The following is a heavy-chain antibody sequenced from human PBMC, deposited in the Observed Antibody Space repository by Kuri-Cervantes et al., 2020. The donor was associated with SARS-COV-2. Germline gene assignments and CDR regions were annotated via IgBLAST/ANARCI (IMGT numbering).Heavy chain of an antibody. CDR1: GGSISSSSYY. Sequence: SETLSLTCTVSGGSISSSSYYWGWIRQPPGKGLEWIGYIYYSGSTNYNPSLKSRVTISVDTSKNQFSLKLSSVTAADTAVYYCARDDIVVVVAATPARYLPSYGSYYYGMDVWGQGTTVTVSS. D-gene: IGHD2-15*01. V-gene: IGHV4-61*05. J-gene: IGHJ6*02. CDR2: IYYSGST. CDR3: ARDDIVVVVAATPARYLPSYGSYYYGMDV.